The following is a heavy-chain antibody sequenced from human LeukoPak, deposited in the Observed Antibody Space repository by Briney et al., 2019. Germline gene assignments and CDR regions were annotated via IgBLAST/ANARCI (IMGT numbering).Heavy chain of an antibody. D-gene: IGHD4-17*01. CDR1: GFTFSNAW. V-gene: IGHV4-59*01. CDR3: ARDRGYGDPFFDY. CDR2: IYYSGKT. J-gene: IGHJ4*02. Sequence: GSLRLSCAASGFTFSNAWMSWVRQAPGKGLEWIGYIYYSGKTNYNPSLKSRVTISIDTSKNQFSVKLSSVTAADTAVYYCARDRGYGDPFFDYWGQGTLVTVSS.